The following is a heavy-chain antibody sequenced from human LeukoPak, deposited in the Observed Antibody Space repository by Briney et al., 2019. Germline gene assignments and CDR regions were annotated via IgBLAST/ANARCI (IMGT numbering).Heavy chain of an antibody. CDR2: INPNSGGT. J-gene: IGHJ6*03. D-gene: IGHD2-2*01. V-gene: IGHV1-2*02. Sequence: ASVKVSCKASGYTFTGYYMHWVRQAPGQGLEWMGWINPNSGGTNYAQKFQGRVTMTRDTSISTADMELSRLRSDDTAVYYCARDQDGDIVVVPAAPPSYYMDVWGKGTTVTVSS. CDR1: GYTFTGYY. CDR3: ARDQDGDIVVVPAAPPSYYMDV.